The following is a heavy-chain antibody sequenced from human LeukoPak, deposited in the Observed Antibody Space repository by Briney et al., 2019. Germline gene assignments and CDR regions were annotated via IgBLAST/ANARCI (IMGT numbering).Heavy chain of an antibody. CDR2: ISSSGSYI. V-gene: IGHV3-21*04. D-gene: IGHD3-9*01. CDR1: GFTFSSYS. Sequence: PGGSLRLSCAASGFTFSSYSMNWVRQAPGKGLEWVSSISSSGSYIYYADSLKGRFTVSRDNAKNSLYLQMNSLRAEDTAVYYCAKCILTGYYKGYMDVWGKGTTVTISS. J-gene: IGHJ6*03. CDR3: AKCILTGYYKGYMDV.